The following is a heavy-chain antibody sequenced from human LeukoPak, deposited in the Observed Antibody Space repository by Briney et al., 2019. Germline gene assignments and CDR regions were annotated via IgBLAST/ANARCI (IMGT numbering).Heavy chain of an antibody. J-gene: IGHJ4*02. V-gene: IGHV3-23*01. CDR3: ASLLWFGEIPPFDY. CDR1: GFTFSSYA. CDR2: ISGSGGST. Sequence: GGSLRLSCAASGFTFSSYAMSWVRQAPGKGLEWVSAISGSGGSTYYADSVKGRFTISRDNSKNTLYLQMNSLRAEDTAVYYCASLLWFGEIPPFDYWGQGTLVTVSS. D-gene: IGHD3-10*01.